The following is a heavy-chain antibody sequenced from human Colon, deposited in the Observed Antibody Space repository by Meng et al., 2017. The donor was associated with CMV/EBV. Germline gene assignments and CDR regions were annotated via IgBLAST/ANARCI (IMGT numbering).Heavy chain of an antibody. D-gene: IGHD1-26*01. Sequence: GGSLRLSCAASGFTFDDYAMHWVRQAPGKGLEYVSGVTWNSAIIAYADSVRGRFTVSRDNAENSLYLQMNSLRPDDTALYYCAKSPVGSAIHYFDYWGQGTLVTVSS. CDR2: VTWNSAII. J-gene: IGHJ4*02. CDR1: GFTFDDYA. CDR3: AKSPVGSAIHYFDY. V-gene: IGHV3-9*01.